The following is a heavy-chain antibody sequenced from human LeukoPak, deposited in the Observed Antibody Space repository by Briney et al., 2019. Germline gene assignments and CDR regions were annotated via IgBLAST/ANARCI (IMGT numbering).Heavy chain of an antibody. D-gene: IGHD3-22*01. CDR1: GYSFTSHY. CDR3: ARETSDSSGYYP. Sequence: GPVKVSCKASGYSFTSHYIHWLRQAPGQGLEWMGIINPSGGSTDYAQKFQGRVTMTRDASTSTVYMELSSLRFEDTAVYYCARETSDSSGYYPWGQGTLVTVSS. V-gene: IGHV1-46*01. CDR2: INPSGGST. J-gene: IGHJ5*02.